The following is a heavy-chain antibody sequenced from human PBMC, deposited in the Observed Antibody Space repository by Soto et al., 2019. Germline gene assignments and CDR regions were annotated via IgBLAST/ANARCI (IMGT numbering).Heavy chain of an antibody. CDR3: ARRGIAARLYYYYYYMDV. Sequence: GESLKISCAASGFTFSSYWMHWVRQAPGKGLVWVSRINSDGSSTSYADSVKGRFTISRDNAKNTLYLQMNSLRAEDTAVYYCARRGIAARLYYYYYYMDVWGKGTTVTVSS. CDR2: INSDGSST. D-gene: IGHD6-6*01. CDR1: GFTFSSYW. J-gene: IGHJ6*03. V-gene: IGHV3-74*01.